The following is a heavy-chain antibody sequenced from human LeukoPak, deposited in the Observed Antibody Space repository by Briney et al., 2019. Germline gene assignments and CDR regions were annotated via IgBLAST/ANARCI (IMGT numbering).Heavy chain of an antibody. CDR2: ISTSSSYI. CDR1: GFTFSSYS. D-gene: IGHD3-10*01. V-gene: IGHV3-21*01. J-gene: IGHJ4*02. Sequence: GGSLRLSCAASGFTFSSYSMNWVRQAPGKGLECVSSISTSSSYINYADSVKGRFTISRDNAKKSLYLQMNSLRAEDTAVYYCARVYQGVSLFDGIDYWGQGTLVTVSS. CDR3: ARVYQGVSLFDGIDY.